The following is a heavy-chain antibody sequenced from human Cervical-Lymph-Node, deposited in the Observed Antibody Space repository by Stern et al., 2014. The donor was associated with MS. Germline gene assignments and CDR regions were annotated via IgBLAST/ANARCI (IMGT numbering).Heavy chain of an antibody. J-gene: IGHJ3*01. D-gene: IGHD6-19*01. Sequence: VQLVQSGAEVKKPGESLKISCKGSGFTFNKFWIGWVRQMPGKGLEWLGILYPGVSDTRYSPSFQGLVTISADESISTAYLQWSSLKASDTAIYYCAIPKSSGWYASDAFHQWGQGTMVTVSS. V-gene: IGHV5-51*03. CDR1: GFTFNKFW. CDR3: AIPKSSGWYASDAFHQ. CDR2: LYPGVSDT.